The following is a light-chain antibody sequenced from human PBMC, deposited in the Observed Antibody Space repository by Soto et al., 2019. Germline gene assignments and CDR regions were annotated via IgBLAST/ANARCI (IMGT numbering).Light chain of an antibody. CDR3: QQYDNWPLT. CDR2: GAS. CDR1: QSVDSN. Sequence: EIVMTQSPATLSVTTGERATLTCRASQSVDSNLAWYQQKPGQAPRLLIFGASTRATGIPARFSGSGSGTDFTLTISCLQSEDFGVYFCQQYDNWPLTFGGGTNVDI. J-gene: IGKJ4*01. V-gene: IGKV3D-15*01.